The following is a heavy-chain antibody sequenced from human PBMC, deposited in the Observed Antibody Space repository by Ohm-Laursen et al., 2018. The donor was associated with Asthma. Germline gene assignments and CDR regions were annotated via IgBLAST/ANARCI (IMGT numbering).Heavy chain of an antibody. CDR1: GFTFEKYA. D-gene: IGHD3/OR15-3a*01. V-gene: IGHV3-9*01. CDR3: ARDLMDWYSPSLDF. J-gene: IGHJ4*02. CDR2: FSLDSDRR. Sequence: SLRLSCSASGFTFEKYAMHWVRQAPGKGLEWVSGFSLDSDRRDYADSVKGRFTVSRDNAKNSLYLQMNNLRPDDTAVYFCARDLMDWYSPSLDFWGQGTLVTVSS.